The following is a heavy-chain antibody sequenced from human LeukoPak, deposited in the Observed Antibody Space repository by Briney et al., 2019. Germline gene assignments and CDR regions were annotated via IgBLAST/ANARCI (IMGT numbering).Heavy chain of an antibody. D-gene: IGHD6-19*01. J-gene: IGHJ1*01. Sequence: AGGSLRLSCAASGFTVSTNYMSWVRQAPGKGLEWVSVIYSGGNTYYADSVKGRFTVSRDDSKNTLYLQMNSLKTEDTAVYYCTTRVAVAGSGFHHWGQGTLVTVSS. CDR1: GFTVSTNY. CDR2: IYSGGNT. CDR3: TTRVAVAGSGFHH. V-gene: IGHV3-66*01.